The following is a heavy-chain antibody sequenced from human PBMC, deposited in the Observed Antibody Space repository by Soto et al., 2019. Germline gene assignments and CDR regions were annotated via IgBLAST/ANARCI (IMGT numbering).Heavy chain of an antibody. Sequence: QLQLQESGPGLVKPSETLSLTCTVSGVSISSSDYFWGWIRQPPGKGLEWLGTISSTGSAYYNPSLKSRVATSIDTSHNHFSLKQTSVTATDTAVYYCAGRRAPGDTEDWTTYGSVPVDFWGQGTLVTVSS. J-gene: IGHJ4*02. V-gene: IGHV4-39*02. CDR1: GVSISSSDYF. CDR2: ISSTGSA. CDR3: AGRRAPGDTEDWTTYGSVPVDF. D-gene: IGHD3-10*01.